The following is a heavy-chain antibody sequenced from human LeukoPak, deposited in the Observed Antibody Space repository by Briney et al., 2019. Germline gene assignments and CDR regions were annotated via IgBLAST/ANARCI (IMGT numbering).Heavy chain of an antibody. CDR1: GFTFNIYW. J-gene: IGHJ4*02. V-gene: IGHV3-7*04. Sequence: GGSLRLSCAASGFTFNIYWMSWVRQTPGKGLEWVADIKEDGGEKYYVDSVKGRFTISRDNAKNSLYLQMNSLRAEDTAVYYCARGIATIDYWGQGTLVTVSS. D-gene: IGHD5-24*01. CDR2: IKEDGGEK. CDR3: ARGIATIDY.